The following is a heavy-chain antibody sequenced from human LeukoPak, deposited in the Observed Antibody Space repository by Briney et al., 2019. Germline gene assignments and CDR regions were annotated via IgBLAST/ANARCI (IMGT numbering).Heavy chain of an antibody. D-gene: IGHD5-18*01. V-gene: IGHV3-49*02. CDR3: TRGPTQQWLYYGMDV. J-gene: IGHJ6*02. Sequence: KGLEWVGFIRSKGYGGTTEYAASVKGRFTISRDDSKGIAYLQMNSLKIEDTAVYCTRGPTQQWLYYGMDVWGQGTTVIVSS. CDR2: IRSKGYGGTT.